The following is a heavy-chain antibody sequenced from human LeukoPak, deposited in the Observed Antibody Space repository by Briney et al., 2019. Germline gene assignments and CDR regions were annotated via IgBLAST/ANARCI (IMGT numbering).Heavy chain of an antibody. CDR3: ARRIRYYYGSGSYPSPYFDY. CDR2: IYYGGST. Sequence: SETLSLTCTVSGGSISSSSYYWGWIRQPPGKGLEWIGSIYYGGSTYYNPSLKSRVTISVDTSKNQFSLKLSSVTAADTAVYYCARRIRYYYGSGSYPSPYFDYWGQGTLVTVSS. V-gene: IGHV4-39*01. J-gene: IGHJ4*02. D-gene: IGHD3-10*01. CDR1: GGSISSSSYY.